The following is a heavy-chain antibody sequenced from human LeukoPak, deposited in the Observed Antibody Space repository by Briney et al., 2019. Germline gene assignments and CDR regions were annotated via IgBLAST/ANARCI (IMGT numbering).Heavy chain of an antibody. V-gene: IGHV1-2*06. CDR2: INPNSGGT. Sequence: ASVKVSCTASGYTFTGYYMHWVRQAPGQGLEWMGQINPNSGGTNYAQKFQGRVTMTRDTSISTAYMELSRLRSDDTAVYYCARSLYGRDAFDIWGQGTMVTVSS. CDR1: GYTFTGYY. D-gene: IGHD2-8*01. J-gene: IGHJ3*02. CDR3: ARSLYGRDAFDI.